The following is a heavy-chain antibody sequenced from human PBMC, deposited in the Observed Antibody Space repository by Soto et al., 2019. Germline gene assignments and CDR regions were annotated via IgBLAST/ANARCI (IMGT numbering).Heavy chain of an antibody. Sequence: GGSLRLSCAASGFTFSSNYMSWVRQAPGKGLEWVSVIYSGGSTYYADSVKGRFTISRDNSKNTLYLQMNSLRAEDTAVYYCARGVSGSWYLPYFDYWGQGTLVTVSS. CDR1: GFTFSSNY. D-gene: IGHD6-13*01. V-gene: IGHV3-53*01. CDR3: ARGVSGSWYLPYFDY. J-gene: IGHJ4*02. CDR2: IYSGGST.